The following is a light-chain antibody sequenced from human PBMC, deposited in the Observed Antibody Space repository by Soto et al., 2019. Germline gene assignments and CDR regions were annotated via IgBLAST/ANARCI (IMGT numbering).Light chain of an antibody. J-gene: IGLJ2*01. CDR2: EVS. CDR3: SSFTNNNTPHVV. V-gene: IGLV2-14*01. Sequence: QSALTQPASVSGSPGQSITISCTGTSSDVGGYNYVSWYQLHPGKAPKLMIYEVSNRPSGVSTRFSGSKSDNTASLTISGLQAEDEADYYCSSFTNNNTPHVVFGGGTKLTVL. CDR1: SSDVGGYNY.